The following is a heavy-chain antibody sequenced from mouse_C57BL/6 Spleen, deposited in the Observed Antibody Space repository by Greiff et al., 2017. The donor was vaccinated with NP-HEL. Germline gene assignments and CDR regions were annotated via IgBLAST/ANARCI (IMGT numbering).Heavy chain of an antibody. V-gene: IGHV1-53*01. J-gene: IGHJ2*01. CDR1: GYTFTSYW. CDR3: ASPIYYDYDRFDY. Sequence: QVQLKQPGTELVKPGASVKLSCKASGYTFTSYWMHWVKQRPGQGLEWIGNINPSNGGTNYNEKFKSKATLTVDKSSSTAYMQLSSLTSEDSAVYYCASPIYYDYDRFDYWGKGTTLTVSS. D-gene: IGHD2-4*01. CDR2: INPSNGGT.